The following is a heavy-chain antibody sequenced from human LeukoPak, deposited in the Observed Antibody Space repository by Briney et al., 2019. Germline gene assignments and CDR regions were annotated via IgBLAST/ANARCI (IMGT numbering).Heavy chain of an antibody. CDR1: GFTFSDYS. CDR2: ITSSSSYI. D-gene: IGHD6-13*01. V-gene: IGHV3-21*04. CDR3: AKGYSSSLAFYFQH. Sequence: GGSLRLSCAASGFTFSDYSINWVRQAPGKGLEWVSSITSSSSYIYYANSVNGRFTISRDNAKSSMYLQMNSLRAEDMALYYCAKGYSSSLAFYFQHWGQGTLVTVSS. J-gene: IGHJ1*01.